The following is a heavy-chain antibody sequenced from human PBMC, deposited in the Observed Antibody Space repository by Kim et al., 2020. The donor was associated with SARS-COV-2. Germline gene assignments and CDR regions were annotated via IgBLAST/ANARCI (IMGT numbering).Heavy chain of an antibody. CDR3: ARDLAYCGGDCPESDY. Sequence: GGSLRLSCAASGFTFSSYGMHWVRQAPGKGLEWVAVIWYDGSNKYYADSVKGRFTISRDNSKNTLYLQMNSLRAEDTAVYYCARDLAYCGGDCPESDYWDQGTLVTVSS. CDR1: GFTFSSYG. CDR2: IWYDGSNK. J-gene: IGHJ4*02. D-gene: IGHD2-21*02. V-gene: IGHV3-33*01.